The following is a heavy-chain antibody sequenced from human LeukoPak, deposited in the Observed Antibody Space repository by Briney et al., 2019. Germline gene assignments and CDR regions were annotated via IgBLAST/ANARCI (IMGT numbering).Heavy chain of an antibody. D-gene: IGHD3-22*01. V-gene: IGHV3-23*01. J-gene: IGHJ5*02. CDR1: GFTFSSYA. CDR2: ISGSGGST. CDR3: AKDCHDSSGYWFDP. Sequence: PGGSLRLSCAASGFTFSSYAMSWVRQAPGKGLEWVSAISGSGGSTYYADSVKGRFTISRDNSKNTLHLQMNSLRAEDTAVYYYAKDCHDSSGYWFDPWGQGTLVTVSS.